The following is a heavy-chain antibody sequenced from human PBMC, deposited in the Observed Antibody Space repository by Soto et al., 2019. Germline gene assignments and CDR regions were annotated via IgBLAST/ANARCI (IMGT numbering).Heavy chain of an antibody. Sequence: VKFSCESSGYTVTSYGISWVRQAPGQGLEWMGWISAYNGNTNYAQKLQGRVTMTTDTSTSTAYMELRSLRSDDTAVYYCARYGYYYDSSGYYPWGQGTLVTVSS. J-gene: IGHJ5*02. CDR1: GYTVTSYG. CDR2: ISAYNGNT. V-gene: IGHV1-18*01. CDR3: ARYGYYYDSSGYYP. D-gene: IGHD3-22*01.